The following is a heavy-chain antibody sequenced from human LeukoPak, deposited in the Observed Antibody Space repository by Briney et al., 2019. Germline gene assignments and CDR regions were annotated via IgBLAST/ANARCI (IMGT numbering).Heavy chain of an antibody. Sequence: SETLSLTCAVYGGSFSGYYWSWIRQPPGKGLEWIGEINHSGSTNYNPSLKSRVTISVDTAKNQFSLKLSSVTAADTAVYYCARGMTNSSSWPTPFDYWGQGTLVTVSS. CDR1: GGSFSGYY. D-gene: IGHD6-13*01. J-gene: IGHJ4*02. CDR2: INHSGST. CDR3: ARGMTNSSSWPTPFDY. V-gene: IGHV4-34*01.